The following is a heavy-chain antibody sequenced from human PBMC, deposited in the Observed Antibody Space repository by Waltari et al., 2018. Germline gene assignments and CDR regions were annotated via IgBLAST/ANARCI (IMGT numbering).Heavy chain of an antibody. V-gene: IGHV4-39*01. CDR1: GGSISSSSYY. D-gene: IGHD1-7*01. Sequence: QLQLQESGPGLVKPSETLSLTCTVSGGSISSSSYYWGWIRQPPGKGLEWIGSIYYSGSTYYNPSLKSRVTISVDTSKNQFSLKLSSVTAADTAVYYCARPWKDAGTTLGWFDPWGQGTLVTVSS. CDR3: ARPWKDAGTTLGWFDP. CDR2: IYYSGST. J-gene: IGHJ5*02.